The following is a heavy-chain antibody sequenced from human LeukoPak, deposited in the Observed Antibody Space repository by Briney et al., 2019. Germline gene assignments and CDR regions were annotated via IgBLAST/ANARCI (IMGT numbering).Heavy chain of an antibody. CDR1: GFTFSSYG. D-gene: IGHD3-22*01. Sequence: RSLRLSCAASGFTFSSYGMHWVRQAPGKGLEWVAVIWYDGSNKYYADSVKGRFTISRDNSKNTLYLQMNSLRAEDTAVYYCARGNYYDSSGYFDYWGQGTLVTVSS. CDR2: IWYDGSNK. CDR3: ARGNYYDSSGYFDY. V-gene: IGHV3-33*01. J-gene: IGHJ4*02.